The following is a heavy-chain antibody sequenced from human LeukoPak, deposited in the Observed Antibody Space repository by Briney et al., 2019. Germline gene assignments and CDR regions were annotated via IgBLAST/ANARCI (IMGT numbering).Heavy chain of an antibody. CDR1: GFTFSSCD. Sequence: PGRSLRLSCAASGFTFSSCDMHWVRQAPGKGLEWVSVIYSGGSTYYADSVKGRFTISRDNSKNTLHLQMNSLRAEDTAVYYCARVEMATNPHWYFDLWGRGTLVTVSS. CDR3: ARVEMATNPHWYFDL. CDR2: IYSGGST. V-gene: IGHV3-66*01. D-gene: IGHD5-24*01. J-gene: IGHJ2*01.